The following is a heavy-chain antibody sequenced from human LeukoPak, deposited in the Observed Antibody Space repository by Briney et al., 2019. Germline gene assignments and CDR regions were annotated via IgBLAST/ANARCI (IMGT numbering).Heavy chain of an antibody. J-gene: IGHJ5*02. Sequence: SVKVSCKASGGTFSSYAISWVRQAPGQGLEWMGGIIPIFGTANYAQKFQGRVTITADESTSTAYMELSSLRSEDTAVYYCARDLCYCSSTCCCSGWFDPWGQGTLVTVSS. CDR1: GGTFSSYA. V-gene: IGHV1-69*13. CDR2: IIPIFGTA. D-gene: IGHD2-2*01. CDR3: ARDLCYCSSTCCCSGWFDP.